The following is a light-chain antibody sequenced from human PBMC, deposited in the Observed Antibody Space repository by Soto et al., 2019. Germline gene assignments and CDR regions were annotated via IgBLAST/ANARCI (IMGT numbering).Light chain of an antibody. J-gene: IGKJ1*01. CDR1: QYISKY. V-gene: IGKV3-15*01. Sequence: EVVMTQSPATLSVSPGERATLSCRASQYISKYLAWYQQRPGQAPRLLIYDASTRATGIPDRFSGSGSGTEFTLTISSLQPDDFATYYCQQFNSYSPGAFGQGTKVAIK. CDR3: QQFNSYSPGA. CDR2: DAS.